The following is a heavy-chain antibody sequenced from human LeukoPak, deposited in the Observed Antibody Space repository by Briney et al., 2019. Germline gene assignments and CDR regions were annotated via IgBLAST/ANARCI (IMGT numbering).Heavy chain of an antibody. V-gene: IGHV4-39*02. D-gene: IGHD1-26*01. CDR3: ARDYSGSYGVS. CDR2: IYYSGST. CDR1: GGSISSSSYY. J-gene: IGHJ3*01. Sequence: SETLSLTCTVSGGSISSSSYYWGWIRQPPGKGLEWIGSIYYSGSTYYNPSLKSRVTVSVDTSKNQFSLKLSSVTAADTAVYYCARDYSGSYGVSWGQGTTVIVSS.